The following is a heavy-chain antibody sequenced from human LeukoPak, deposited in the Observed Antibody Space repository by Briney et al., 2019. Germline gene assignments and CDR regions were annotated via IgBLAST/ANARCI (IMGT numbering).Heavy chain of an antibody. D-gene: IGHD2-21*02. CDR1: GYSISSGYY. V-gene: IGHV4-38-2*01. J-gene: IGHJ5*02. CDR2: IYHSGST. CDR3: ARAKCGGDCYPRASNWFDP. Sequence: PSETLSLTCAVSGYSISSGYYWGWIRQPPGKGLGWIGSIYHSGSTYYNPSLKSRVTISADTSKNQFSLKLSSVTAADTAVYYCARAKCGGDCYPRASNWFDPWGQGTLVTVSS.